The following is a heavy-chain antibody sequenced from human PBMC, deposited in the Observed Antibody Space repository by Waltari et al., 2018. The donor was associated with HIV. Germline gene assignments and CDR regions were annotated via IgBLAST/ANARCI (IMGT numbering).Heavy chain of an antibody. CDR1: GFTFSSYR. J-gene: IGHJ6*02. Sequence: EVQLVESGGGLVQPGGSLRLSCAASGFTFSSYRMTWVRQAPGKGLEWVSYISSTSNTIYYADSVKGRFTVSRDNAKNSLSLQMNSLRAEDTAVYFCAKEVVALPHYYYYGLDVWGQGTTVTISS. D-gene: IGHD2-15*01. CDR3: AKEVVALPHYYYYGLDV. V-gene: IGHV3-48*04. CDR2: ISSTSNTI.